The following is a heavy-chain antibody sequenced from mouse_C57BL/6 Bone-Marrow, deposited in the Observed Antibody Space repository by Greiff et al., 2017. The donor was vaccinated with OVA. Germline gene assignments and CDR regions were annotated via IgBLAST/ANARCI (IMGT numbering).Heavy chain of an antibody. D-gene: IGHD2-4*01. CDR1: GYTFTSYG. CDR3: ARFRVYYDYSFAY. CDR2: IYIGNGYT. J-gene: IGHJ3*01. Sequence: VQLKESGAELVRPGSSVKMSCKTSGYTFTSYGINWVKQRPGQGLEWIGYIYIGNGYTEYNEKFKGKATLTSDTSSSTAYMQLSSLTSEDSAIYFCARFRVYYDYSFAYWGQGTLVTVSA. V-gene: IGHV1-58*01.